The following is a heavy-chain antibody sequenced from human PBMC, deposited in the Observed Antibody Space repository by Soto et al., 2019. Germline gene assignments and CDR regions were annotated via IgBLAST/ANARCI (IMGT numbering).Heavy chain of an antibody. Sequence: TLSLTCTVSGGSISNYYWSWIRQPAEKRLEWIGRVSSTGSTYYNPSLKSRVTSSVDTSKNQFSLNLTSVTAADTAVYYCARDVPAAGTDWFDPWGQGTLVTVSS. J-gene: IGHJ5*02. CDR2: VSSTGST. CDR3: ARDVPAAGTDWFDP. V-gene: IGHV4-4*07. D-gene: IGHD6-13*01. CDR1: GGSISNYY.